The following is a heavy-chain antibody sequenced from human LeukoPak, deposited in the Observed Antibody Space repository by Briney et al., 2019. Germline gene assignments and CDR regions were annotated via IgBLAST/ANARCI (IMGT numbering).Heavy chain of an antibody. Sequence: SETLSLTCTVSGGSVSSGSYYWSWIRQPPGKGLEWIGYIYYSGSTNYNPSLKSRVTISVDTSKNQFSLKLSSVTAADTAVYYCARDRGHFWSGSFDIWGQGTMVTVSS. CDR3: ARDRGHFWSGSFDI. CDR2: IYYSGST. V-gene: IGHV4-61*01. J-gene: IGHJ3*02. D-gene: IGHD3-3*02. CDR1: GGSVSSGSYY.